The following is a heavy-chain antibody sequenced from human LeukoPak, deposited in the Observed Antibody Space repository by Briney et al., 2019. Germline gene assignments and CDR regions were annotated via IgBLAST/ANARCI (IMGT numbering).Heavy chain of an antibody. CDR3: ARVSSSWFYFDY. V-gene: IGHV3-21*01. CDR2: ISSSSSYI. Sequence: GGSLRLSCAASGFTFSSYSMNWVRQAPGKGLEWVSSISSSSSYIYYADSVKGRFTISRDNAKNSLYLQMNSLRAEDTAVYYCARVSSSWFYFDYWGQGTLVTVSS. J-gene: IGHJ4*02. CDR1: GFTFSSYS. D-gene: IGHD6-13*01.